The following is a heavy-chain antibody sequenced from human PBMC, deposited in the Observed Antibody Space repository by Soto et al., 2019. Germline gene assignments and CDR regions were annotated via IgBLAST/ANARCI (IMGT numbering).Heavy chain of an antibody. CDR2: IYHSGST. CDR3: ARAGGLGAVAVDY. Sequence: QLQLQESGSGLVKPSQTLSLTCAVSGCSISSGCNSWRWIRQPPVKGLEWIGYIYHSGSTYYNPSLKSRVTISVDRSKNQFSLKLSSVTAAGTAVYYGARAGGLGAVAVDYWGQGTLVIVSS. J-gene: IGHJ4*02. CDR1: GCSISSGCNS. V-gene: IGHV4-30-2*01. D-gene: IGHD6-19*01.